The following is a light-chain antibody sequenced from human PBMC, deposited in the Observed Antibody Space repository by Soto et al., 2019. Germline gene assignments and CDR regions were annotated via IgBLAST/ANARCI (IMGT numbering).Light chain of an antibody. V-gene: IGKV3-11*01. CDR3: QHRSNWPLT. Sequence: EIVLTQSPATLSLSPGERATLSCRASRSIGTYLAWYQQKPGQAPRLLMYGASNRATGIPARFSGSGSATDFTLTIRSLEPADFAVYYCQHRSNWPLTFGPGTKVDIK. CDR2: GAS. J-gene: IGKJ3*01. CDR1: RSIGTY.